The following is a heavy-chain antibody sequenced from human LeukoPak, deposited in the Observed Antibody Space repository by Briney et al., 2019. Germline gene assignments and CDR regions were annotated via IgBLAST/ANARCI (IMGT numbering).Heavy chain of an antibody. CDR1: GYTFTSYD. CDR3: ARSAGYSSGWYSPYYYYYYMDV. CDR2: MNPNSGNT. D-gene: IGHD6-19*01. Sequence: GASVKVSCKASGYTFTSYDINWVRQATGQGLEWMGWMNPNSGNTGYAQKFQGRVTMTRNTSISTAYMELSSLRSEDTAVYYCARSAGYSSGWYSPYYYYYYMDVWGKGTTVTISS. V-gene: IGHV1-8*01. J-gene: IGHJ6*03.